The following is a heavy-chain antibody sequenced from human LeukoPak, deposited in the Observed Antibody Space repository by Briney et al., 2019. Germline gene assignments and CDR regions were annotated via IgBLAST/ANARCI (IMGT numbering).Heavy chain of an antibody. CDR3: ARHDYGAKWFDP. CDR1: GGSISSSGYY. V-gene: IGHV4-39*01. D-gene: IGHD4-17*01. CDR2: VYYSGNT. J-gene: IGHJ5*02. Sequence: PSETLSLTCTASGGSISSSGYYWGWIRQPPGKGLEWIGNVYYSGNTYYNPSLKSRVTISVDTSKNQFSLKLSSVTAADTAVYYCARHDYGAKWFDPWGQGTRVTVSS.